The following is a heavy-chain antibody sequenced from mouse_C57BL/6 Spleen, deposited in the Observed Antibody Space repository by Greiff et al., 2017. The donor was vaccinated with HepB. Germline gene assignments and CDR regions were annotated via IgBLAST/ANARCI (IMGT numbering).Heavy chain of an antibody. J-gene: IGHJ1*03. CDR1: GFTFSDYG. D-gene: IGHD2-1*01. Sequence: EVMLVESGGGLVKPGGSLKLSCAASGFTFSDYGMHWVRQAPEKGLEWVAYISSGSSTIYYADTVKGRFTISRDNAKNTLFLQMTSLGSEDTAMYYCARDGNYGPYFDVWGTGTTVTVSS. CDR3: ARDGNYGPYFDV. CDR2: ISSGSSTI. V-gene: IGHV5-17*01.